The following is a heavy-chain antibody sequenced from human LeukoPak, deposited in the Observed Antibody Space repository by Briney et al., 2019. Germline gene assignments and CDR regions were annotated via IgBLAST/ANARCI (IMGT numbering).Heavy chain of an antibody. J-gene: IGHJ4*02. CDR1: GFPFSSYT. Sequence: KAGGTLRLSCAASGFPFSSYTMNWVRQAPGKGLEWVSFILNGNTLSYADPVQGRFTISRDNAQNSLYLQMNSLRADDTAVYYCVRDHLWAFDYWGQGTLVTVSS. V-gene: IGHV3-21*01. CDR2: ILNGNTL. CDR3: VRDHLWAFDY. D-gene: IGHD1-26*01.